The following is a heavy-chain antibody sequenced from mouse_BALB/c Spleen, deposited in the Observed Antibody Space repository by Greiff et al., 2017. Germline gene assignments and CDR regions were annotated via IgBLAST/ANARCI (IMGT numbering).Heavy chain of an antibody. CDR1: GYTFTSYV. J-gene: IGHJ3*01. CDR3: ARYYYRSGAWFAY. D-gene: IGHD2-14*01. Sequence: EVQGVESGPELVKPGASVKMSCKASGYTFTSYVMHWVKQKPGQGLEWIGYINPYNDGTKYNEKFKGKATLTSNKSSSTAYMELSSLTSEDSAVYYCARYYYRSGAWFAYWGQGTLVTVSA. V-gene: IGHV1-14*01. CDR2: INPYNDGT.